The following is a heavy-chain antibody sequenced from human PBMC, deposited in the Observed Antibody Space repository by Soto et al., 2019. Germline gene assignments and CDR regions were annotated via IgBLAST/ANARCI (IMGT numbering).Heavy chain of an antibody. V-gene: IGHV4-4*02. CDR1: GDSVSSSFW. Sequence: PSETLSLTCTVSGDSVSSSFWWTWVRQAPGKGLEWIGEIYHSESTYYNPSLKSRVTISLDKSKNQFSLRLTSVTAADTAVYYCARYDFGTFDNWGQGTRVTVSS. CDR3: ARYDFGTFDN. J-gene: IGHJ4*02. CDR2: IYHSEST. D-gene: IGHD4-17*01.